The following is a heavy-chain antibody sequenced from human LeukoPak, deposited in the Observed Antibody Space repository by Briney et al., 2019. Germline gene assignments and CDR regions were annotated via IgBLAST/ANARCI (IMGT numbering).Heavy chain of an antibody. J-gene: IGHJ5*02. CDR1: GGSFSGYY. Sequence: SETLSLTCAVYGGSFSGYYWSWIRQPPGKGLEWIGEINHSGSTYYNPSLKSRVTISVDTSKNQFSLKLSSVTAADTAVYYCARLFDPWGQGTLVTVSS. CDR2: INHSGST. CDR3: ARLFDP. V-gene: IGHV4-34*09.